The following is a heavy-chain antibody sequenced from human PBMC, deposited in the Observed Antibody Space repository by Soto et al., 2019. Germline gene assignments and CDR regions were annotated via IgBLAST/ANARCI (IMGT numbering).Heavy chain of an antibody. V-gene: IGHV1-8*03. D-gene: IGHD2-8*01. CDR1: GYTFTRYD. CDR2: MNPNSGNT. CDR3: ARGSLCQWCAEGDYYMDV. J-gene: IGHJ6*03. Sequence: QVQLVQSGAEVKKPGASVKVSCKASGYTFTRYDINWVRQATGQGLEWMGGMNPNSGNTGYAQKLQGRVNITRNTSLNKAYMGLRSLGSEGTAVHYCARGSLCQWCAEGDYYMDVWGKGTTVTVSS.